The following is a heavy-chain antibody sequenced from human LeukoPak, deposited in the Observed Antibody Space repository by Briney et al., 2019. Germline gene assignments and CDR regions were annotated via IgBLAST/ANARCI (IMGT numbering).Heavy chain of an antibody. CDR1: GGSISSGGYY. D-gene: IGHD1-14*01. J-gene: IGHJ5*02. Sequence: PSQTLSLTCTVSGGSISSGGYYWSWIRQHPGKGLEWIGYIYYSGSTYYNPSLKSRVTISVDTSKNQFSLKLSSVTAADTAVYYCARDRRGQPRNRNWFDPWGQGTLVTVSS. CDR2: IYYSGST. CDR3: ARDRRGQPRNRNWFDP. V-gene: IGHV4-31*03.